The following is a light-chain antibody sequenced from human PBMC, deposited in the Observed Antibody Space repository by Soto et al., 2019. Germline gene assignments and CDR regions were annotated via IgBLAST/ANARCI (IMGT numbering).Light chain of an antibody. J-gene: IGKJ1*01. CDR2: GAS. CDR3: QQYNNWPQWT. Sequence: EIVVTKSPATVSGSPGGRATLSCRAGQSVSSNLAWYQQKPGQAPRLLIYGASTRATGIPARFSGSGSGTEFTLTISSLQSEDFAVYYCQQYNNWPQWTFSQGTKVDIK. V-gene: IGKV3-15*01. CDR1: QSVSSN.